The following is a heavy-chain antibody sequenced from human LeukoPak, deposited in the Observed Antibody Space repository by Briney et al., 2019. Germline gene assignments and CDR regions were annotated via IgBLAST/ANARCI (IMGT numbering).Heavy chain of an antibody. D-gene: IGHD6-6*01. J-gene: IGHJ4*02. CDR1: GHSFTSYW. CDR3: ARHPGSSADNYYFDY. V-gene: IGHV5-51*01. Sequence: GESLKISCKGSGHSFTSYWVGWVRQMPGKDLEWMGVIYPGNSDTRYSPSFQGQVTISADKSISTAYLQWSSLKASDTAIYYCARHPGSSADNYYFDYWGQGTLVTVSS. CDR2: IYPGNSDT.